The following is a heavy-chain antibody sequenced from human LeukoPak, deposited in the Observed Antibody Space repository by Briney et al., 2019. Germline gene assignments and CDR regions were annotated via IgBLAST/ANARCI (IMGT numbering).Heavy chain of an antibody. CDR1: GGSFSGYY. J-gene: IGHJ4*02. D-gene: IGHD3-22*01. CDR3: ARLNYYDSSGSLTSGGDY. Sequence: SETLSLTCAVYGGSFSGYYWSWIRQPPGKGLEWIGEINHSGSTNYSPSLKSRVTISVDTSKNQFSLKLSSVTAADTAVYYCARLNYYDSSGSLTSGGDYWGQGTLVTVSS. CDR2: INHSGST. V-gene: IGHV4-34*01.